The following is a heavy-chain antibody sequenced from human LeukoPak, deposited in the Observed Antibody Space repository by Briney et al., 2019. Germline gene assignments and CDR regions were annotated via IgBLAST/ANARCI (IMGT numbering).Heavy chain of an antibody. D-gene: IGHD3-22*01. Sequence: GGSLRLSCAASGFTFSSYAMHWVRQAPGKGLEWVAVISYDGSNKYYADSVKGRFTISRDNSKNTLYLQMNSLRAEDTAVYYCARAPGGAYYYDSSGYWYLDYWGQGTLVTVSS. CDR1: GFTFSSYA. CDR3: ARAPGGAYYYDSSGYWYLDY. V-gene: IGHV3-30-3*01. CDR2: ISYDGSNK. J-gene: IGHJ4*02.